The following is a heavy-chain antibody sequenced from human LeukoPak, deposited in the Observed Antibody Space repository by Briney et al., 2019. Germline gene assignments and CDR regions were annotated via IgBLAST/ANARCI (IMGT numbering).Heavy chain of an antibody. Sequence: PGRSLRLSCAASGFTFSSYGMHWVRQAPGKGLEWVAVIWYDGSNKYYADSVKGRFTISRDNSKNTLYLQMNSLRAEDTAVYYCARAIPGNGEYFDYWGQGTLVTVSS. D-gene: IGHD1-20*01. CDR2: IWYDGSNK. J-gene: IGHJ4*02. CDR1: GFTFSSYG. CDR3: ARAIPGNGEYFDY. V-gene: IGHV3-33*01.